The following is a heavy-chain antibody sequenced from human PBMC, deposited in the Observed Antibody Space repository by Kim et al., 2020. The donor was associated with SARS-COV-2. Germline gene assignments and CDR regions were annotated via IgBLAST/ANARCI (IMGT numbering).Heavy chain of an antibody. D-gene: IGHD3-10*01. CDR1: GYTFTSYD. CDR3: ARGIRDYYGRTRANWFDP. J-gene: IGHJ5*02. Sequence: ASVKVSCKASGYTFTSYDINWVRQATGQGLEWMGWMNPNSGNTGYAQKFQGRVTMTRNTSISTAYMELSSLRSEDTAVYYCARGIRDYYGRTRANWFDPWGQGTLVTVSS. V-gene: IGHV1-8*01. CDR2: MNPNSGNT.